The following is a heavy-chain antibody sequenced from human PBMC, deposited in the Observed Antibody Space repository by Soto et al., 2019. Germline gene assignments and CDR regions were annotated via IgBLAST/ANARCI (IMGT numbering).Heavy chain of an antibody. D-gene: IGHD3-22*01. V-gene: IGHV3-48*01. CDR2: IGIGSSTK. CDR1: GFTFRNYG. J-gene: IGHJ3*01. Sequence: PRGSLRLSCAASGFTFRNYGMNWVRQAPGKGLEWVSYIGIGSSTKYYADSVKGRFTISRDNAKNSLYLQMNSLRAEDTAVYYCARDQLYYNDISGRPLNAFDVWGQGTMVTVSS. CDR3: ARDQLYYNDISGRPLNAFDV.